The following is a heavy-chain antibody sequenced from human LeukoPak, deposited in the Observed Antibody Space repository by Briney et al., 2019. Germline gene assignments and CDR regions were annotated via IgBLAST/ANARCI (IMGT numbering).Heavy chain of an antibody. D-gene: IGHD2-15*01. Sequence: SETLSLTCTVSGDSISGYYWNWIRQSPGKGLEWIAYIRSSGSINYNPSLKSRVAISVDTSKNQFSLKLNSVTAADTAVYYCARDVTCRGGSCYSRWFDPWGQGTLVTVSS. CDR2: IRSSGSI. J-gene: IGHJ5*02. CDR1: GDSISGYY. V-gene: IGHV4-59*01. CDR3: ARDVTCRGGSCYSRWFDP.